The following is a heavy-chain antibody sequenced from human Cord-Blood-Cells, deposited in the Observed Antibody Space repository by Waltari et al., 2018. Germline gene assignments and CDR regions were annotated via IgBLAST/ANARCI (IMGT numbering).Heavy chain of an antibody. Sequence: QVQLVQSGAEVKKPGASVKSSCKASGYTSTGHTIHCLSQAPGQGLEWMGWINPNSGGTNDAQKFQGRVTMTRDTSISTAYMELSMLRSDDTAVYYCARDGTRVGDAFDIWGQGTMVTVSS. CDR1: GYTSTGHT. V-gene: IGHV1-2*02. CDR2: INPNSGGT. CDR3: ARDGTRVGDAFDI. J-gene: IGHJ3*02. D-gene: IGHD1-1*01.